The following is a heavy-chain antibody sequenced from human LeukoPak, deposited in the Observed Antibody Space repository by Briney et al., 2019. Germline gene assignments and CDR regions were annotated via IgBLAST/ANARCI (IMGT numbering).Heavy chain of an antibody. CDR2: ISGSGGST. CDR1: GFTFSSYG. CDR3: AELGITMIGGV. V-gene: IGHV3-23*01. Sequence: GTLRLSCAASGFTFSSYGMSWVRQAPGKGLEWVSAISGSGGSTYYADSVKGRFTISRDNSKNTLYLQMNSLRAEDTAVYYCAELGITMIGGVWGKGTTVTISS. D-gene: IGHD3-10*02. J-gene: IGHJ6*04.